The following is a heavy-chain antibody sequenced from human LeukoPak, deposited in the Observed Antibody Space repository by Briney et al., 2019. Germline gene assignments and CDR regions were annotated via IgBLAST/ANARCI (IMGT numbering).Heavy chain of an antibody. Sequence: PSETLSLTCAVYGGSFSGYYWSWIRQPPGKGLEWIGEINHRGSTNYNPSLKSRVTISVDTSKNQFSLKLSSVTAADTAVYYCARGRELRPHFDYWGQGTLVTVSS. D-gene: IGHD1-7*01. V-gene: IGHV4-34*01. J-gene: IGHJ4*02. CDR1: GGSFSGYY. CDR3: ARGRELRPHFDY. CDR2: INHRGST.